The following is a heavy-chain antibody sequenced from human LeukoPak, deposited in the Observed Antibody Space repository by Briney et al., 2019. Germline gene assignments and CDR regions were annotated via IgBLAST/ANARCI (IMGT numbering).Heavy chain of an antibody. D-gene: IGHD6-19*01. Sequence: PGGSLRLSCAASGFTFSSYWMHGVRQAPGKGLVWVSRINSDGSSTSYADSVKGRFTISRDNAKNTLYLQMNSLRAEDTAVYYCAREYSSGWYDYWGQGTLVTVSS. CDR2: INSDGSST. CDR3: AREYSSGWYDY. CDR1: GFTFSSYW. J-gene: IGHJ4*02. V-gene: IGHV3-74*01.